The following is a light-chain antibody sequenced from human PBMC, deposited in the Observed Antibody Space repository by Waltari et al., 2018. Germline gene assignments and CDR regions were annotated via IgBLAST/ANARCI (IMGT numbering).Light chain of an antibody. J-gene: IGKJ4*01. Sequence: DIQMTQSPSSLSVSLGDRVTITCRASQTISNYLNWYQHKPGKPPKVIIFAASSLYSGVPSRFSGSGSGTDFTLTISSLQPEDFAVFYCQQRANWPLTFGGGTKVEIK. CDR2: AAS. CDR1: QTISNY. V-gene: IGKV1-39*01. CDR3: QQRANWPLT.